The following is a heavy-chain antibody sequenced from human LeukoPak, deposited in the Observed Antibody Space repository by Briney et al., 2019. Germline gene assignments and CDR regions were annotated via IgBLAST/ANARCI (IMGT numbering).Heavy chain of an antibody. CDR2: ISDSGGST. J-gene: IGHJ4*02. Sequence: PGRSLRLSCAASGITFSSYGMSWVRQAPGKGLEWVSAISDSGGSTYYAASVKGRFTISRDNSKNTLYLQMNSLRAEDTAVYYCAKSGPFDYWGQGTLVTVSS. CDR3: AKSGPFDY. CDR1: GITFSSYG. V-gene: IGHV3-23*01.